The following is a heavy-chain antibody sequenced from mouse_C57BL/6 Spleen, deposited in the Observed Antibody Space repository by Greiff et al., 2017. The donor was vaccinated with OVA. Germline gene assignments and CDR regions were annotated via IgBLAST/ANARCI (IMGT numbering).Heavy chain of an antibody. Sequence: QVQLKQPGAELVRPGSSVKLSCKASGYTFTSYWMHWVKQRPIQGLEWIGNIDPSDSETHYNQKFKDKATLTVDKSSSTAYMQLSSLTSEDSAVYYCASGGYGSSYFDYWGQGTTLTVSS. D-gene: IGHD1-1*01. CDR3: ASGGYGSSYFDY. CDR2: IDPSDSET. J-gene: IGHJ2*01. V-gene: IGHV1-52*01. CDR1: GYTFTSYW.